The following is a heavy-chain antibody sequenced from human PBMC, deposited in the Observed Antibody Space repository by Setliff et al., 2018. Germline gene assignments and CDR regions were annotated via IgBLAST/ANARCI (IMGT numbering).Heavy chain of an antibody. CDR2: IYHSGNT. V-gene: IGHV4-59*11. Sequence: PSETLSLTCVVSGGSISSHYWSWIRQPPGKGLEWIGTIYHSGNTYYNPSLNSRLTISVDTSKNQFSLRLTSVTAADTAIYYCARVRNTQNGFFDYWSQGTLVTVSS. J-gene: IGHJ4*02. CDR3: ARVRNTQNGFFDY. CDR1: GGSISSHY. D-gene: IGHD1-1*01.